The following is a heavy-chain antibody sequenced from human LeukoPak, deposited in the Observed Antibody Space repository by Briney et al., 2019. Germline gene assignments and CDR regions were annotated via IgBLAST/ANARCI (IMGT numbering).Heavy chain of an antibody. CDR1: GFTFSSYS. J-gene: IGHJ4*02. CDR2: ISSSSSYI. Sequence: GSLRLSCAASGFTFSSYSMHWVRQAPGKGLEWVSSISSSSSYIYYADSVKGRFTISRDNAKNSLYLQMNSLRAEDTAVYYCARESTVTGGISYFDYWGQGTLVTVSS. D-gene: IGHD4-17*01. V-gene: IGHV3-21*01. CDR3: ARESTVTGGISYFDY.